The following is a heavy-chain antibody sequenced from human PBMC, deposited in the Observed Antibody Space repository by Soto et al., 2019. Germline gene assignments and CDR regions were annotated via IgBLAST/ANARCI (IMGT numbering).Heavy chain of an antibody. CDR1: GDTFTSYY. Sequence: ASVKVSCKAPGDTFTSYYLNWVRQAPGQGLEWMGVINPHGGSTKYAQKFQGRITMTRDTSRSTVYMELSSLRSDDTAIYYCARSSGGNFGIIIEGSNWFDPWGQGTLVSVSS. CDR3: ARSSGGNFGIIIEGSNWFDP. V-gene: IGHV1-46*01. CDR2: INPHGGST. J-gene: IGHJ5*02. D-gene: IGHD3-3*01.